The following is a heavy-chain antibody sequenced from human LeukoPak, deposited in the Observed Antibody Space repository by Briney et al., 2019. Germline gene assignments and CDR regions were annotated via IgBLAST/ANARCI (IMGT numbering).Heavy chain of an antibody. V-gene: IGHV5-51*01. D-gene: IGHD4-17*01. CDR3: ARRGLYGDYRIDY. J-gene: IGHJ4*02. Sequence: GESLQISCKGSGYRFTSYWIGWVRQMPGKGLEWMGIIYPGDSDTRYSPSFQGQVTISADKSISTAYLQWSSLKASDTAMYYCARRGLYGDYRIDYWGQGTLVTVSS. CDR1: GYRFTSYW. CDR2: IYPGDSDT.